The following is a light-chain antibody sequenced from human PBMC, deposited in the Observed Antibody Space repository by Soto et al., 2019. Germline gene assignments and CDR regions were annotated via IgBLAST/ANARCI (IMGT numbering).Light chain of an antibody. V-gene: IGKV3D-15*01. J-gene: IGKJ1*01. CDR2: GAS. CDR3: QQYNNWPRT. CDR1: QNVDSN. Sequence: EIVLTQSPGTLSLSHGERATLSCRASQNVDSNCLAWYQQRVGQAPRIIIFGASSRATGIPDRFSGSGSGTEFTLTISSLQSEDFAVYYCQQYNNWPRTFAQGAKV.